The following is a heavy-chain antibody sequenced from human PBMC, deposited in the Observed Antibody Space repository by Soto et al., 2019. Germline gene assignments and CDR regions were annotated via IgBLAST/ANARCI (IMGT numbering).Heavy chain of an antibody. CDR2: LSDRGTS. CDR3: AGDYASGAYDF. Sequence: DVQVVETGGDLIQPGGSLRLSCAASGFSVSIYMSWVRQAPGKGLEWASTLSDRGTSHYADSVTGRFSVSRDNSKNTLYLQMNGLRVDDTAIYYCAGDYASGAYDFRGQGTQVTVSS. J-gene: IGHJ4*02. D-gene: IGHD5-12*01. CDR1: GFSVSIY. V-gene: IGHV3-53*02.